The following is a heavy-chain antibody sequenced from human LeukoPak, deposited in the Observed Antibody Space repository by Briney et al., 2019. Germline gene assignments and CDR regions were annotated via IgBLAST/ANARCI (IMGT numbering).Heavy chain of an antibody. Sequence: GGSLRLSCAASGFSFSTYGMHWVRQAPGKGLEWVAVVGYDGSNKYYADSVKGRFTISRDNSKNTLYLQVNSLRAEDTAVYYCASNIVGATSGYYNGMDVWGQGTTVTVSS. CDR3: ASNIVGATSGYYNGMDV. CDR2: VGYDGSNK. J-gene: IGHJ6*02. D-gene: IGHD1-26*01. CDR1: GFSFSTYG. V-gene: IGHV3-33*08.